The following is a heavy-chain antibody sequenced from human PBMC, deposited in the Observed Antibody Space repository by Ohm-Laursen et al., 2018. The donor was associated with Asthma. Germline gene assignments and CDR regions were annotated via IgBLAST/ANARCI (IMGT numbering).Heavy chain of an antibody. CDR2: ISNDESST. CDR1: GFPSSRYA. CDR3: ARSKSGYYDEYFQH. Sequence: SLRLSCAASGFPSSRYAIHWVRQAPGKGLEWVAAISNDESSTYHADSVKGRFSISRDNSKNTLFLQMNSLRPEDAAVYYYARSKSGYYDEYFQHWGQGTLVTVSS. D-gene: IGHD3-22*01. V-gene: IGHV3-30-3*01. J-gene: IGHJ1*01.